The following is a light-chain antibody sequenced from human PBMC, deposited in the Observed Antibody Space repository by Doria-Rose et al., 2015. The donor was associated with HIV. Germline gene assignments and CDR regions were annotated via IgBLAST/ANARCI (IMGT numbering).Light chain of an antibody. CDR1: QRFSSTY. V-gene: IGKV3-20*01. CDR3: HQYGTSWT. CDR2: DGS. Sequence: EIVLTQSPGTLSLSPGERATLSCRASQRFSSTYLAWYQQKPGQAPSLLIYDGSTRATGIPDRFSASGSGTVFTLTINRLEPEDFALYYCHQYGTSWTFGQGTKAEI. J-gene: IGKJ1*01.